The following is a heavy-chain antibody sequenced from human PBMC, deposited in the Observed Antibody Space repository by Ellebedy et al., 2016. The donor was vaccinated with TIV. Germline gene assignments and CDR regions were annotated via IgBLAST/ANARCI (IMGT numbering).Heavy chain of an antibody. CDR2: ISGSGGST. V-gene: IGHV3-23*01. J-gene: IGHJ6*02. CDR3: AKGVRGVPYYYYGMDV. D-gene: IGHD3-10*01. CDR1: GFTFSSYA. Sequence: GESLKISCAASGFTFSSYAMSWVRQAPGKGLEWVSAISGSGGSTYYADSVKGRFTISRDNLKNTLYLQMNSLRVEDTAVYYCAKGVRGVPYYYYGMDVWGQGTTVTVSS.